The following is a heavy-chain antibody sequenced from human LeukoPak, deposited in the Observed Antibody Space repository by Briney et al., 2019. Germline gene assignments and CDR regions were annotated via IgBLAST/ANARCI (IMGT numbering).Heavy chain of an antibody. CDR1: GGSFSGYY. J-gene: IGHJ4*02. CDR2: INHSGST. D-gene: IGHD6-6*01. CDR3: AREGPKYSSSSHFDY. Sequence: SETLSLTCAVYGGSFSGYYWSWIRQPPGKGLEWIGEINHSGSTNYNPSLKSRVTISVDTSKNQFSLKLSSVTVADTAVYYCAREGPKYSSSSHFDYWGQGTLVTVSS. V-gene: IGHV4-34*01.